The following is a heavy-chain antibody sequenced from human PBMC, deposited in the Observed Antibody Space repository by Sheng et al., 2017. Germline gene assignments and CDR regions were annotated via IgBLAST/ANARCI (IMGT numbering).Heavy chain of an antibody. D-gene: IGHD3-3*01. CDR3: ARHPRSITIFGVVTPGFDP. CDR2: IYYSGST. CDR1: GGSISSSSYY. Sequence: QLQLQESGPGLVKPSETLSLTCTVSGGSISSSSYYWGWIRQPPGKGLEWIGSIYYSGSTYYNPSLKSRVTISVDTSKNQFSLKLSSVTAADTAVYYCARHPRSITIFGVVTPGFDPWGQGTPGHRSPQ. V-gene: IGHV4-39*01. J-gene: IGHJ5*02.